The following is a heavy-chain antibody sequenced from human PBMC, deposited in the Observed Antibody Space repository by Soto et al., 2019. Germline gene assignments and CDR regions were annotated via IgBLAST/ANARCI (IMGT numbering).Heavy chain of an antibody. CDR3: ARDRGVAPPVAGNTHYYYYMDV. CDR1: GYSFTNYG. V-gene: IGHV1-18*01. Sequence: QDQLVQSGVEVKKPGASVKVSCKASGYSFTNYGITWVRQAPGQGIEWMGWISAYNGNTNYAQKFQGRVTMTTDASTSTAYLELRSLRFDDTAVYYCARDRGVAPPVAGNTHYYYYMDVWGKGTTVTVSS. J-gene: IGHJ6*03. CDR2: ISAYNGNT. D-gene: IGHD6-19*01.